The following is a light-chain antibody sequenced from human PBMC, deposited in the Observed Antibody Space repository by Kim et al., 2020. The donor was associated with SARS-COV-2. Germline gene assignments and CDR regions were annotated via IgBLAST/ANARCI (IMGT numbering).Light chain of an antibody. CDR1: VCDVVIDNL. Sequence: QSLPPPYAGTVCDVVIDNLFSWHQQPPASPPSVMIYDVSHRPSGVPVRFSGSKSGNTASLTISGLQAEDEADYYCSSYTSSNTVVFGGGTQLTVL. J-gene: IGLJ2*01. V-gene: IGLV2-18*02. CDR2: DVS. CDR3: SSYTSSNTVV.